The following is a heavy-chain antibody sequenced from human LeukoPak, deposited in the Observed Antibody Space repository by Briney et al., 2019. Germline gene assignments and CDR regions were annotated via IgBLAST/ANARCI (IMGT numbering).Heavy chain of an antibody. CDR2: IYNAVT. Sequence: GGSLRLSCTASGFAVSNNYMSWVRQAPGKGLEWVSLIYNAVTYADSVKGRFTISRDNSKNTLYLQMNSLRAEDTAVYYCAKVAMPPLGPFDYWGQGTLVTVSS. CDR3: AKVAMPPLGPFDY. CDR1: GFAVSNNY. D-gene: IGHD2-2*01. V-gene: IGHV3-53*01. J-gene: IGHJ4*02.